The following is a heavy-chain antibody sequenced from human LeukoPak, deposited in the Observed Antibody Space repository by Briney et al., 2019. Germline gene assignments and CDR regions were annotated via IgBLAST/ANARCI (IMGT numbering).Heavy chain of an antibody. CDR2: IYYSGST. CDR3: ARHGTSGTNLNWFDP. Sequence: SETLSLTCTVSGGSIRNFYWSWIRQPPGKGLEWIGYIYYSGSTNYNPSLKSRVTISVDTSKNQFSLKLSSATAADTAVYYCARHGTSGTNLNWFDPWGQGTLVTVSS. J-gene: IGHJ5*02. V-gene: IGHV4-59*01. CDR1: GGSIRNFY. D-gene: IGHD1-1*01.